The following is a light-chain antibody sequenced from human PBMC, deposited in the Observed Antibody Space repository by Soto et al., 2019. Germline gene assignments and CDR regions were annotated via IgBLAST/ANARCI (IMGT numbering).Light chain of an antibody. CDR3: GTWDSSLSAVV. V-gene: IGLV1-51*01. J-gene: IGLJ2*01. Sequence: QSVLTQPPSVSAAPGQQVTISCSGSSSNIGNNYVSWYQQLPGTAPKLLIYDNNKRPSGIPDRFSGSKSGTSATLVITGLQTGYEADYYCGTWDSSLSAVVFGGGTKLTVL. CDR1: SSNIGNNY. CDR2: DNN.